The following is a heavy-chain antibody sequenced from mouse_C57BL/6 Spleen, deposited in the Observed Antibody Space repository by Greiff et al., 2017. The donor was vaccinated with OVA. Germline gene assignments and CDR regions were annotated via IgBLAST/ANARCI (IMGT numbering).Heavy chain of an antibody. CDR1: GYAFSSYW. Sequence: VKLMESGAELVKPGASVKISCKASGYAFSSYWMNWVKQRPGKGLEWIGQIYPGDGDTNYNGQFKGKATLTADTSSSTAYMQLSSLTSEDSAVXFCARGYGYFYLDYWGQGTTLTVSS. V-gene: IGHV1-80*01. D-gene: IGHD2-2*01. CDR2: IYPGDGDT. CDR3: ARGYGYFYLDY. J-gene: IGHJ2*01.